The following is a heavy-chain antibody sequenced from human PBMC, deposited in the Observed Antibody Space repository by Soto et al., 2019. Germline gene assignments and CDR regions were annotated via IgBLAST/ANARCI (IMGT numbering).Heavy chain of an antibody. Sequence: SETLSLTCTVSGGSISSGGYYWSWIRQHPGKGLEWIGYIYYSGSTYYNPSLKSRVTISVDTSKHQFSLKLSSVPAADTAVSNWARVEFFGGGFDYWGQGTLVTVSS. CDR1: GGSISSGGYY. CDR2: IYYSGST. CDR3: ARVEFFGGGFDY. J-gene: IGHJ4*02. V-gene: IGHV4-31*03. D-gene: IGHD3-10*01.